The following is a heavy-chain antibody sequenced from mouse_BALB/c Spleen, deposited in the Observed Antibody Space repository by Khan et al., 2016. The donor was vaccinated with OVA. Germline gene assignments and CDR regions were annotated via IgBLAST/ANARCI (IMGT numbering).Heavy chain of an antibody. V-gene: IGHV3-8*02. Sequence: EVQLQESGPSLVKPSQTLSLTCSVTGDSITSGYWNWIRKFPGNKLEYMGYIIYTGYTYYNPSLKSRISITRHTSKNQYYLQLSSVTNEETATYYSARSTYRYAFVYWGQGTLVTVSA. D-gene: IGHD2-12*01. J-gene: IGHJ3*01. CDR1: GDSITSGY. CDR3: ARSTYRYAFVY. CDR2: IIYTGYT.